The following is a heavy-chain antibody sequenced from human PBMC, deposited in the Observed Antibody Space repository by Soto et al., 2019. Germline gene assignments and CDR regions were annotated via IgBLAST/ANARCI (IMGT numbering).Heavy chain of an antibody. J-gene: IGHJ6*02. CDR2: ISYDGSNK. V-gene: IGHV3-30-3*01. CDR1: GFTFSSYA. D-gene: IGHD1-1*01. CDR3: ARENGATGTTLGPYYYYYYGMDV. Sequence: GGSLRLSCAASGFTFSSYAMHWVRQAPGKGLEWVAVISYDGSNKYYADPVKGRFTISRDNSKNTLYLQMNSLRAEDTAVYYCARENGATGTTLGPYYYYYYGMDVWGQGTTVTVSS.